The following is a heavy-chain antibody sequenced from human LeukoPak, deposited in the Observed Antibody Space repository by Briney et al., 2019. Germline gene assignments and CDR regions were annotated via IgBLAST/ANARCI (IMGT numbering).Heavy chain of an antibody. CDR2: ISSSSSYI. Sequence: GGSLRLSCAASGFTFSSYSMNWVRQAPGKGLEWVSSISSSSSYIYYADSVKGRFTISRDNAKNSLYLQMNSLRAEDTAVYYCARWPYYDFWSGIIQKGDYWGQGTLVTVSS. D-gene: IGHD3-3*01. V-gene: IGHV3-21*01. CDR1: GFTFSSYS. CDR3: ARWPYYDFWSGIIQKGDY. J-gene: IGHJ4*02.